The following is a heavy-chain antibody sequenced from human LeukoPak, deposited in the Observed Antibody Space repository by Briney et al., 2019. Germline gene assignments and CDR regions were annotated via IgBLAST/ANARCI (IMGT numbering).Heavy chain of an antibody. Sequence: GGSLRLSCAASGFTFSSYWMSWVRQAPGKGLEWVANIKQDGSEKYYVDSVKGRFTISRDNAKNSLYLQMNSLRAEDTAVYYCARDSSGYDFWSGYLFPWGQGTLVTVSS. CDR3: ARDSSGYDFWSGYLFP. V-gene: IGHV3-7*01. D-gene: IGHD3-3*01. J-gene: IGHJ5*02. CDR2: IKQDGSEK. CDR1: GFTFSSYW.